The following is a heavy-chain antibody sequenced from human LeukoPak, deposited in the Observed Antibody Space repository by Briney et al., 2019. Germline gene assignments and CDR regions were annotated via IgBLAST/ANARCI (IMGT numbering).Heavy chain of an antibody. CDR2: VYYSEST. D-gene: IGHD5-24*01. V-gene: IGHV4-30-4*01. CDR1: GDSIISDDYY. J-gene: IGHJ4*02. Sequence: SQTLSLTCTVSGDSIISDDYYWSWIRQPPGKGLEYIGCVYYSESTFYNPSLRSRATISADTSKNQFSLRLSSVTAADTAVYYCARGAGYRRFDYWGQGALVIVPS. CDR3: ARGAGYRRFDY.